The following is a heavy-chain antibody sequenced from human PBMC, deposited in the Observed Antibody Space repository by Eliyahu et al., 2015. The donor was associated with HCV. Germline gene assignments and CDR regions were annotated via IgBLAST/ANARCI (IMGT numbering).Heavy chain of an antibody. V-gene: IGHV2-26*01. CDR3: ARVSTELLLWNWWYYLDV. Sequence: QVTLKESGPVLVKPTETLTLTCTVSGFSLXNRLGXSWIRQPPGKALEWLAHIFANDAKSYSTSLRSRLTISKDTSRSQVVLTMTNVDPVDTATYYCARVSTELLLWNWWYYLDVWGKGTTVTVSS. D-gene: IGHD3-10*01. CDR1: GFSLXNRLG. CDR2: IFANDAK. J-gene: IGHJ6*03.